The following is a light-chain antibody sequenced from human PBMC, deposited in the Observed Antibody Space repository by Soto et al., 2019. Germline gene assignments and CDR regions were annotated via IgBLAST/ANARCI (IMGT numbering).Light chain of an antibody. Sequence: EIVLTQSPCTLSLSPGERATLSCRASQSVSNNYLAWYQQKPGQAPRLLIYGASNRATGIPDRFSGSGSGTDFTLTISRLEPEDFAVYYCQQYGISGTFGQGTKVDI. J-gene: IGKJ1*01. V-gene: IGKV3-20*01. CDR2: GAS. CDR3: QQYGISGT. CDR1: QSVSNNY.